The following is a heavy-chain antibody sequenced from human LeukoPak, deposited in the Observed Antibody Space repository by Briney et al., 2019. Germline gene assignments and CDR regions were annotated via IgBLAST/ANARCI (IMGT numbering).Heavy chain of an antibody. CDR3: ARGLAYYFDSSGYYVTDAFDI. Sequence: SETLSLTCTVSGGSISSYYWSWIRQPPGKGLEWIGYIYYSGSTNYNPSLKSRVTISVDTSKNQFSLKLTSVTAADTAVYYCARGLAYYFDSSGYYVTDAFDIWGQGTMVTVSS. J-gene: IGHJ3*02. V-gene: IGHV4-59*01. CDR2: IYYSGST. D-gene: IGHD3-22*01. CDR1: GGSISSYY.